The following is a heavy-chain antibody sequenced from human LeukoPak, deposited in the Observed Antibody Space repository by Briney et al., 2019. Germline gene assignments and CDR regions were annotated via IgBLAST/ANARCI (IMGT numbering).Heavy chain of an antibody. CDR1: GGTFSSYA. D-gene: IGHD3-9*01. CDR2: IIPIFGTA. CDR3: ARGGIRYFDWLQYYYFDY. J-gene: IGHJ4*02. Sequence: ASVKVSCKASGGTFSSYAISWVRQAPGQGLEWMGGIIPIFGTANYAQKFQGRVTITADESTSTAYMELSSLRSEDTAVYYCARGGIRYFDWLQYYYFDYWGQGTLVTVSS. V-gene: IGHV1-69*13.